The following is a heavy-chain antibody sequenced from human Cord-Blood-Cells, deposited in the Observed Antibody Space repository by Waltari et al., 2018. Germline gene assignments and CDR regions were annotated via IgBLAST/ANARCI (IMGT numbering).Heavy chain of an antibody. CDR2: INHSGGT. D-gene: IGHD2-2*01. J-gene: IGHJ2*01. CDR1: GGSFSGYY. V-gene: IGHV4-34*01. Sequence: QVQLQQWGAGLLKPSETLSLTCAVYGGSFSGYYWSWIRQPPGKGLEWIGEINHSGGTNDNPSLKIRGTISGDTSKNQFHLKLSSVTAADTAVYYCARGLIVVVPAAASRSGWYFDLWGRGTLVTVSS. CDR3: ARGLIVVVPAAASRSGWYFDL.